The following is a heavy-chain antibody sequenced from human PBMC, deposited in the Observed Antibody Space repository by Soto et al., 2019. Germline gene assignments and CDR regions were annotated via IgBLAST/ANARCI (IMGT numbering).Heavy chain of an antibody. CDR3: ATDPTYYYDSSGFDEYYQH. V-gene: IGHV3-23*01. J-gene: IGHJ1*01. D-gene: IGHD3-22*01. CDR2: ISVSGGST. Sequence: GGSLRLSCAASGFTFSSYAMSLVRQSPGKGLEWVSSISVSGGSTYYADSVKGRFTISRDNSKNTLYLQMNSLRAEDTAVYYCATDPTYYYDSSGFDEYYQHWRQGLLFTVSS. CDR1: GFTFSSYA.